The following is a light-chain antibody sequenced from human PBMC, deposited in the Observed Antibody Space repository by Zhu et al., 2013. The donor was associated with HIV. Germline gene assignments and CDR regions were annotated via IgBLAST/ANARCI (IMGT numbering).Light chain of an antibody. CDR3: SSYAGSNNWV. V-gene: IGLV2-8*01. Sequence: QSALTQPASVSGSPGQSITISCTGTSSDVGGYNYVSWYQQHPGKAPKLMIYEVTMRPSGVPDRFSGSKSGNTASLTVSGLQAEDEADYYCSSYAGSNNWVFGGGTKLTVL. CDR2: EVT. J-gene: IGLJ3*02. CDR1: SSDVGGYNY.